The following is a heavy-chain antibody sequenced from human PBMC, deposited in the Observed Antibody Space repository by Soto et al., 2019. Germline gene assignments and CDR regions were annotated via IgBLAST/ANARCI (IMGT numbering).Heavy chain of an antibody. J-gene: IGHJ4*02. CDR2: IHYSGTT. Sequence: SETLSLTCTVSGGSMRNYFWTWIRQPPGKGLEWIGYIHYSGTTSFFPSYNPSLRSRVTISEDTSKNQFSLKLLSVTTADMAVYFCAAGEASSRNLAPYYLDFWGQGTLVTVS. CDR1: GGSMRNYF. CDR3: AAGEASSRNLAPYYLDF. V-gene: IGHV4-59*01. D-gene: IGHD6-13*01.